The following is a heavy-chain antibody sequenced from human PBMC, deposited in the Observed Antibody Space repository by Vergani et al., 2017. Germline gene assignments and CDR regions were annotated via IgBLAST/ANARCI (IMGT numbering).Heavy chain of an antibody. V-gene: IGHV3-72*01. CDR3: TRDAVTIWEHIVVVTAPPVYYYYYYGMDV. J-gene: IGHJ6*02. CDR2: IRNKANDYTT. Sequence: EVQLLESGGDLVQPGGSLRLSCAASGFIFSDHYMDWVRQAPGKGLEWVGRIRNKANDYTTQYAASVKGRFTISRDDSKSIAYLQMNSLKTEDTAVYYCTRDAVTIWEHIVVVTAPPVYYYYYYGMDVWGQGP. CDR1: GFIFSDHY. D-gene: IGHD2-21*02.